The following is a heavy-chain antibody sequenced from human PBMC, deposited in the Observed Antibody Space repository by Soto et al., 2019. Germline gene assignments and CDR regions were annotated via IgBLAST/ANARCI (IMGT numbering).Heavy chain of an antibody. CDR1: GYTFTNYG. Sequence: QVQVEQSGVEVKKAGASVKVSCKGSGYTFTNYGISWVRQSPGPGLEWMGWISADNGNTKYAQKLQGIVTMTTDTSTSTAYMELRSLRSADTAIYYCTREGGDNSGSYFAYWGQGTLVTVSS. J-gene: IGHJ4*02. V-gene: IGHV1-18*01. CDR2: ISADNGNT. D-gene: IGHD3-22*01. CDR3: TREGGDNSGSYFAY.